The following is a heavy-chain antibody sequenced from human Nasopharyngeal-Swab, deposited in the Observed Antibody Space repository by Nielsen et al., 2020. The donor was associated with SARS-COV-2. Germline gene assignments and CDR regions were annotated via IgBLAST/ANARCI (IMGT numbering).Heavy chain of an antibody. J-gene: IGHJ4*02. CDR3: ARGIAAAGTLDY. CDR1: GYTFTSYA. V-gene: IGHV1-3*01. Sequence: ASVKVSCKASGYTFTSYAMHWVRQAPGQRLERMGWINAGNGNTKYSQKFQGRVTITRDTSASTAYMELSSLRSEDTAVYYCARGIAAAGTLDYWGQGTLVTVSS. CDR2: INAGNGNT. D-gene: IGHD6-13*01.